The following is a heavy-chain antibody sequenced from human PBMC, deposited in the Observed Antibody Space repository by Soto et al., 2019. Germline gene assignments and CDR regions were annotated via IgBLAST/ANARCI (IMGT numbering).Heavy chain of an antibody. D-gene: IGHD6-13*01. Sequence: GGSLRLSCAASGFTFSSYWMSWVRQAPGKGLEWVDNIKQDGSEKYYVDSVKGRFTISRDNAKNSLYLQMNSLRAEDTAVYYCARPAFWRAAAGTGYFDYWGQGTLVTVSS. CDR2: IKQDGSEK. CDR3: ARPAFWRAAAGTGYFDY. J-gene: IGHJ4*02. CDR1: GFTFSSYW. V-gene: IGHV3-7*01.